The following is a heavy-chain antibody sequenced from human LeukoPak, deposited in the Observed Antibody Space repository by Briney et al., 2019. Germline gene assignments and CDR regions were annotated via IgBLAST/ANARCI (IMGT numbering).Heavy chain of an antibody. CDR1: GFTVSSNY. CDR3: ARGANWNAIDY. V-gene: IGHV3-53*01. D-gene: IGHD1-1*01. CDR2: IYSGGST. J-gene: IGHJ4*02. Sequence: PGGSLRHSCAASGFTVSSNYMSWVRQAPGKGLEWVSDIYSGGSTYYADSVKGRFTISRDNSKNTLYLQMNSLRAEDTAAYYCARGANWNAIDYWGQGTLVTVSS.